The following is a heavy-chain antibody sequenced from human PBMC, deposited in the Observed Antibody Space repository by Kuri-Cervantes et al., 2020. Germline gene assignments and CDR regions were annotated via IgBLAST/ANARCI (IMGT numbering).Heavy chain of an antibody. Sequence: GESLKISCAASGFTFSSYEMNWVRQAPGKGLEWVGRFKSKADGETTDYAAPVKGRFTISRDDSKNTLYLQMNGLKTEDTAVYYCTTLYRVDPWGQGTLVTVSS. J-gene: IGHJ5*02. CDR3: TTLYRVDP. CDR1: GFTFSSYE. CDR2: FKSKADGETT. D-gene: IGHD1-26*01. V-gene: IGHV3-15*01.